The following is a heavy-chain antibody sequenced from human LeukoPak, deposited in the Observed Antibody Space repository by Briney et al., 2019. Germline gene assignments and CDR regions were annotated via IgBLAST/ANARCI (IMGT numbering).Heavy chain of an antibody. V-gene: IGHV5-51*01. CDR3: ARLPCTGGSCSKTFDY. CDR2: INAADSDT. CDR1: GYSFSSYW. J-gene: IGHJ4*02. D-gene: IGHD2-15*01. Sequence: GESLKISCKGSGYSFSSYWIGWVRQMPGKGLEWMGLINAADSDTRYSPSFQGQVLISVDKSISTAYLQWGNLKATDTALYYCARLPCTGGSCSKTFDYWGQGTLVTVYS.